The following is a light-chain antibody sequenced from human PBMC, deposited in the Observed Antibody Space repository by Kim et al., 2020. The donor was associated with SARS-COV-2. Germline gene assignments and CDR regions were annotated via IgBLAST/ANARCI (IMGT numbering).Light chain of an antibody. CDR3: QAWDRSTAV. CDR2: HTT. Sequence: SGSQGQTAVITCSGEKLGEKYVFWYQQKPGQSPVLVISHTTERPSGIPERLSGSHSWNSGTLTISGTQAMDEGDYYCQAWDRSTAVFGGGTQLTVL. CDR1: KLGEKY. J-gene: IGLJ3*02. V-gene: IGLV3-1*01.